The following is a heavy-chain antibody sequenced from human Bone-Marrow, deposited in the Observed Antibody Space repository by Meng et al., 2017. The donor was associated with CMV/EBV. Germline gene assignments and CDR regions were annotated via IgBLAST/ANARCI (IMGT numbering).Heavy chain of an antibody. J-gene: IGHJ3*02. V-gene: IGHV4-34*01. CDR1: GGSFSGYY. Sequence: SETLSLTCAVYGGSFSGYYWSWIRQPPGKGLEWIGEINHSGSTNYNPSLKSRVTISVDTSKNQFSLKLSSVTAAATAVYYCARLHAFDIWGQGTMVTVSS. CDR3: ARLHAFDI. CDR2: INHSGST.